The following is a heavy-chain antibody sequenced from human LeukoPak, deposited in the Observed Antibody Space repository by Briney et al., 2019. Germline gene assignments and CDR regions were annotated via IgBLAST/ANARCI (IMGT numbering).Heavy chain of an antibody. CDR1: GYTFTIYY. CDR3: ATAWTLDY. CDR2: INPSSAST. D-gene: IGHD3/OR15-3a*01. Sequence: ASVKVSCKASGYTFTIYYMHWVRQAPGQGLEWMGIINPSSASTSYAQKFHGRVTMTRDLSTSTVYMELSSLRSEDTAVYYCATAWTLDYWGQGTLVTVSS. J-gene: IGHJ4*02. V-gene: IGHV1-46*01.